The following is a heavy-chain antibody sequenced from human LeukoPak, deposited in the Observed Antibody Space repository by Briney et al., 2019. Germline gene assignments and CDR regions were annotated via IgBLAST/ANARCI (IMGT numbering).Heavy chain of an antibody. V-gene: IGHV1-8*01. D-gene: IGHD2-2*01. CDR3: ARGTGSSTSCHFDY. CDR2: MNPDNANT. J-gene: IGHJ4*02. Sequence: ASVKVSCKASGYTFISNHINWVRQATGQGLEWMGWMNPDNANTGYAQKFQGRVIMTRNTSISTAYMELSSLTSEDTAVYYCARGTGSSTSCHFDYWGQGTLVTVSS. CDR1: GYTFISNH.